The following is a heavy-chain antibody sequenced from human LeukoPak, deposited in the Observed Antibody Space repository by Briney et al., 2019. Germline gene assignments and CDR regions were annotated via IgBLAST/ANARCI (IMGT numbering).Heavy chain of an antibody. CDR2: IYHSGST. Sequence: PSGTLSLTCAVSGGSISSSNWWSWVRQPPGKGLEWIGEIYHSGSTNYNPSLKSRVTISVDKSKNQFSLKLSSVTAADTAVYYCARSNDYGDYGWYFDLWGRGTLVTVSS. J-gene: IGHJ2*01. CDR3: ARSNDYGDYGWYFDL. V-gene: IGHV4-4*02. D-gene: IGHD4-17*01. CDR1: GGSISSSNW.